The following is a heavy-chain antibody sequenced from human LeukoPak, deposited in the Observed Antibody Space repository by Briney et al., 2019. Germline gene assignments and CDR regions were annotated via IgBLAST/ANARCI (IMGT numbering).Heavy chain of an antibody. V-gene: IGHV1-2*02. Sequence: ASVKVSCKASGYTFTGYYTHWVRQAPGQGLEWMGWINPNSGGTNYAQKFQGRVTMTRDTSISTAYMELSRLRSDDTAVYYCARGSLTTEAEIDYWGQGTLVTVSS. CDR3: ARGSLTTEAEIDY. CDR2: INPNSGGT. J-gene: IGHJ4*02. CDR1: GYTFTGYY. D-gene: IGHD4-17*01.